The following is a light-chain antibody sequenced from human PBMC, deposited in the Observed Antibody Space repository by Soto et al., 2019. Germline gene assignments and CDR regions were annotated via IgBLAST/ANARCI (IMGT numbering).Light chain of an antibody. J-gene: IGKJ1*01. V-gene: IGKV2-30*01. Sequence: DVVMTQSPLSLPVTLGQPASISCRSNQSLIYSDGNTYLNWFQQRPGQSPRRLIYKVSFRDSGVPDRYSGSGSGTDFTLKTSRVDAEAVAVYYCIQGSHWPRSFGQGTKVDIK. CDR1: QSLIYSDGNTY. CDR2: KVS. CDR3: IQGSHWPRS.